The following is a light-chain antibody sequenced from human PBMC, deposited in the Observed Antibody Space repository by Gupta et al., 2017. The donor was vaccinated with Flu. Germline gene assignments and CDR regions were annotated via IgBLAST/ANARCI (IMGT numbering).Light chain of an antibody. V-gene: IGKV3-20*01. CDR1: QSVSSSY. CDR3: QQYGSSPLT. J-gene: IGKJ4*01. CDR2: GAS. Sequence: VFPQSPGTLSLSPGERATLSCRASQSVSSSYLTWYQQKPGQAPRLLIYGASSRATGIPDRFSGSGSGTDFTLTISRLEPEDFAVYYCQQYGSSPLTFGGGTKVEIK.